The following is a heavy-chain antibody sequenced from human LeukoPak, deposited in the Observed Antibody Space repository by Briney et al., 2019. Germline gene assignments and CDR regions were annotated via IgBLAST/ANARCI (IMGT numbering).Heavy chain of an antibody. J-gene: IGHJ4*02. CDR1: GYTFTNYY. V-gene: IGHV1-46*01. CDR2: INPSGGST. Sequence: VASVKVSCKASGYTFTNYYMNWVRQAPGQGLEWMEIINPSGGSTSYAQKFQGRVTVTRDTSTSTVYMELSSLRSEDTAMYYCAREGEIGYDLSDYWGQGTLVTVSS. CDR3: AREGEIGYDLSDY. D-gene: IGHD5-12*01.